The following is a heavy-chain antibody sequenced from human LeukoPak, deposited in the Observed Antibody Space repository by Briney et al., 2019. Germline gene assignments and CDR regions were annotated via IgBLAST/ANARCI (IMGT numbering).Heavy chain of an antibody. CDR1: GFTFSSYE. J-gene: IGHJ4*02. V-gene: IGHV3-48*03. CDR2: ISSSGSTI. CDR3: ARDRVVDTAMAHFDY. D-gene: IGHD5-18*01. Sequence: PGGSLRLSCAASGFTFSSYEMNWVRQAPGKGLEWVSYISSSGSTIYYADSVKGRFTISRDNAKNSLYLQMNSLRAEDTAVYYCARDRVVDTAMAHFDYWGEGNLVTVSS.